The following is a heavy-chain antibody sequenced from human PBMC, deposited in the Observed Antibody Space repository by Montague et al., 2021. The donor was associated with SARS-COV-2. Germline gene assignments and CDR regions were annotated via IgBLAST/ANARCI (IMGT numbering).Heavy chain of an antibody. Sequence: SETLSLTCTVSGGSISSYYWSWIRQPPGKGLEWIGYIYYSGSTNYNPSLKSRVTISVDTSKNQFSLKPSSVTAADTAVYYCASSSGYSYGYHFDYWGQGTLVTVSS. CDR3: ASSSGYSYGYHFDY. V-gene: IGHV4-59*01. D-gene: IGHD5-18*01. CDR1: GGSISSYY. CDR2: IYYSGST. J-gene: IGHJ4*02.